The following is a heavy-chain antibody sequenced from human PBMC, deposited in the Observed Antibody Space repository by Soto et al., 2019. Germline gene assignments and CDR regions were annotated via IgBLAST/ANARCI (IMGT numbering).Heavy chain of an antibody. V-gene: IGHV4-39*01. CDR3: ARKFHYDSGTYLFDLDY. J-gene: IGHJ4*02. Sequence: PSETLSLTCTVSSGSISSTIYSWDWIRQPPGKGLEWIGSIFYSGSTYYNPSLKSRVTISVDTSKNQFSLTLTSVTAADTAVYYCARKFHYDSGTYLFDLDYWGQGTLVT. CDR1: SGSISSTIYS. CDR2: IFYSGST. D-gene: IGHD3-10*01.